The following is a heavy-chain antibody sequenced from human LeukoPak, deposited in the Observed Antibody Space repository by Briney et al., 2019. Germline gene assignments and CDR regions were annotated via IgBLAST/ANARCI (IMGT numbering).Heavy chain of an antibody. D-gene: IGHD1-26*01. CDR1: GYSFTNYW. J-gene: IGHJ3*02. CDR2: IYPGDSDT. V-gene: IGHV5-51*01. Sequence: GESLKISCKGSGYSFTNYWIVWVRQMPGKGLEWMGIIYPGDSDTRYSPSLQGQVTISADKSISTAYLQWSSLKASDTAMYYYARSLTQGTTTFDIWGQGTMVTVSS. CDR3: ARSLTQGTTTFDI.